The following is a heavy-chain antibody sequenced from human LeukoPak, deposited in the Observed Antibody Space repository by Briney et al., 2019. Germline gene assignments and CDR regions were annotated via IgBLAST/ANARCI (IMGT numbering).Heavy chain of an antibody. D-gene: IGHD3-10*01. J-gene: IGHJ4*02. V-gene: IGHV4-61*05. CDR1: GGSISSSSYY. CDR2: IYTSGST. CDR3: ARGQYYYGSGSLYFDY. Sequence: SETLSLTCTVSGGSISSSSYYWGWIRQPPGKGLEWIGYIYTSGSTNYSPSLKSRVTISVDTSKNQFSLKLSSVTAADTAVYYCARGQYYYGSGSLYFDYWGQGTLVTVSS.